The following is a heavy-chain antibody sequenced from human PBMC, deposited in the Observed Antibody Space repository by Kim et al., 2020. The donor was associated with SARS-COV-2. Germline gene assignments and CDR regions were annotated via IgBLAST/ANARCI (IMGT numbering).Heavy chain of an antibody. CDR1: GGSISSYY. V-gene: IGHV4-59*01. CDR2: IHYSGST. D-gene: IGHD4-17*01. Sequence: SETLSLTCTVSGGSISSYYWSWIRQPPGKGLEWIGYIHYSGSTNYNPSLKSRVTISVDTSKNQFSLKLSSVTAADTAVYYCARDLYGDYLFDYWGQGTLVTVSS. J-gene: IGHJ4*02. CDR3: ARDLYGDYLFDY.